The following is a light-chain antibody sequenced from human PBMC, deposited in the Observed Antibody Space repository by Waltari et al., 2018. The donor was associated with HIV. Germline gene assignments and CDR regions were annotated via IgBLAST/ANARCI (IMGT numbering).Light chain of an antibody. J-gene: IGKJ4*01. CDR2: DAS. V-gene: IGKV1-33*01. CDR1: QDIDNF. Sequence: DIEMTQSPSSLSASVGGRVTITCQASQDIDNFLNWYQQKPGKAPKRLISDASNLEAGVPFRFSGSASGTNFDFNISGLQPEDIATYYCQQYNSFPLTFGGGTKVEIK. CDR3: QQYNSFPLT.